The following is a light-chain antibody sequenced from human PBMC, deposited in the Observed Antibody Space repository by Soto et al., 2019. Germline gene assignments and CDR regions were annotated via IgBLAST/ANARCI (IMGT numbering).Light chain of an antibody. CDR1: SSDVGGYNY. Sequence: QSALTQPASVSGSPGQSITISCTGTSSDVGGYNYVSWYQHHPGKAPKLMIYDVSNRPSGVSNRFSGSKSGNTASLTISGLPAEDEADYYCNSYTSTSTSYVFGTGTKLTVL. CDR2: DVS. CDR3: NSYTSTSTSYV. J-gene: IGLJ1*01. V-gene: IGLV2-14*03.